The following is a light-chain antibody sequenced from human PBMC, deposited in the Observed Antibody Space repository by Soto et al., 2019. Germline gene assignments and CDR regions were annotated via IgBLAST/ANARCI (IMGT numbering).Light chain of an antibody. Sequence: EIVMTQSPATLSVSPGERATLSCRASQSVSIKLAWYQQKPGQAPRLLIYDASSRATGIPARFSGSGSGTDFALTISSLEPEDFAVYYCHHRGNGITFGQGTRLEI. CDR2: DAS. CDR3: HHRGNGIT. V-gene: IGKV3-11*01. CDR1: QSVSIK. J-gene: IGKJ5*01.